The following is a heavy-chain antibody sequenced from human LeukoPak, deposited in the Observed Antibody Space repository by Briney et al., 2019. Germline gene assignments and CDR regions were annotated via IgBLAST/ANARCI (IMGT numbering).Heavy chain of an antibody. CDR2: IYYSGST. CDR3: ASMVRGIINLDY. D-gene: IGHD3-10*01. V-gene: IGHV4-30-4*01. CDR1: GGSISSGDYY. Sequence: PSETLSLTCIVSGGSISSGDYYWSWIRQPPGKGLEYIGYIYYSGSTYYNPSLKSRVTISVDTSKNQFSLKLSSVTATDTAVYYCASMVRGIINLDYWGQGTLVTVSS. J-gene: IGHJ4*02.